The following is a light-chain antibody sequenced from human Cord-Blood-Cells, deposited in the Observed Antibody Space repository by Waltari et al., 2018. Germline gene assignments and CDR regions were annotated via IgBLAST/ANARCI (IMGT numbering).Light chain of an antibody. CDR1: STDVGCYCF. CDR3: CSYAGSSTWV. CDR2: EGS. Sequence: QSALTQPASVSGSPGQSTTISRTGTSTDVGCYCFFSWDQQHPGKAPKPMIYEGSKRPSGVSNRFSGSKSGNTASLTISGLQAEYEADYYCCSYAGSSTWVFGGGTKLTVL. J-gene: IGLJ3*02. V-gene: IGLV2-23*01.